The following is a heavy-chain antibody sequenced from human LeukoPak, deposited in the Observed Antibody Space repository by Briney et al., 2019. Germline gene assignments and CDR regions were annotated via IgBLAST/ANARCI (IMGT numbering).Heavy chain of an antibody. Sequence: SETLSLICTVAGGSISSYYWSCIRQPPGKGLELIGYIYYSGSTNYKPSLKSRVTISVDTSKNQFSLKLSSVTAADTAVYYCARSGGLRVVGFDPWCQGTLVTVTA. CDR1: GGSISSYY. J-gene: IGHJ5*02. D-gene: IGHD2-15*01. V-gene: IGHV4-59*01. CDR2: IYYSGST. CDR3: ARSGGLRVVGFDP.